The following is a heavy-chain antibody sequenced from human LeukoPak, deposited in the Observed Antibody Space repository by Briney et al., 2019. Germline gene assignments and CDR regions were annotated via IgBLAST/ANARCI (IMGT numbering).Heavy chain of an antibody. CDR2: ISSSSSYI. CDR1: RFTFSSYK. CDR3: ARERGSGVLDF. V-gene: IGHV3-21*01. D-gene: IGHD2-15*01. Sequence: PGGSLRLSCAASRFTFSSYKVNWVRQAPGKGLEWVSSISSSSSYIYYADSVKGRFTISRDNARNSLYLQMNSLRAEDTAVYYCARERGSGVLDFWGEKTRVRVS. J-gene: IGHJ4*02.